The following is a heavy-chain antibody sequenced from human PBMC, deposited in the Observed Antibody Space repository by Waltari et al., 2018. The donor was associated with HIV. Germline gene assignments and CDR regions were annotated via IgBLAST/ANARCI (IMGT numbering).Heavy chain of an antibody. CDR2: INDRGTA. CDR1: GGSISGYF. V-gene: IGHV4-34*02. J-gene: IGHJ4*02. CDR3: ARVERAAITYFDF. Sequence: QVHLQQWGAGLLKPSETLSLTCAVYGGSISGYFWIWVRQPPGRGLEWIGEINDRGTANYNPSLKSRVSMSVNTSKNQFSLSLTSVTAADTALYYCARVERAAITYFDFWGQGTLVTVSS. D-gene: IGHD5-12*01.